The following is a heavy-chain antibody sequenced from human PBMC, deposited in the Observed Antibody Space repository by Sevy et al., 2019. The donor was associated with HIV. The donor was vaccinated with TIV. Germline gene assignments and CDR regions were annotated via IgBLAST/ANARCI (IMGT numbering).Heavy chain of an antibody. J-gene: IGHJ6*02. CDR3: AKDPSDVVSARAVPNYYYYGMDV. Sequence: GGYLRLSCAASGFTFSSYWMSWVRQAPGKGLEWVANIKQDGSEKYYVDSVKGRFTISRDNAKNSLYLQMNSLRAEDTAVYYCAKDPSDVVSARAVPNYYYYGMDVWGQGTTVTVSS. CDR2: IKQDGSEK. CDR1: GFTFSSYW. V-gene: IGHV3-7*01. D-gene: IGHD2-15*01.